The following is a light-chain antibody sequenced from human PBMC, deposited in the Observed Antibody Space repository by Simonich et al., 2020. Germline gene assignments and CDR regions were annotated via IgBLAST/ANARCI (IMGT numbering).Light chain of an antibody. J-gene: IGLJ2*01. Sequence: QSALTHPASVSGSPGQPITFSCTGTSSDVGGYNYVSWYQQNPGKAPKLMIYDVSNRPSGGSNRFSGSKAGNTASLTISGLQAEDEADYYCSSYTSSSTVVFGGGTKLTVL. CDR3: SSYTSSSTVV. CDR2: DVS. CDR1: SSDVGGYNY. V-gene: IGLV2-14*03.